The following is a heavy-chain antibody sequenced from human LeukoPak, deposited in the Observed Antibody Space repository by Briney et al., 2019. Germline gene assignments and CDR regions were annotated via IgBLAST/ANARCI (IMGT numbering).Heavy chain of an antibody. CDR1: GYTFTSYG. J-gene: IGHJ4*02. Sequence: GASVKVSCKASGYTFTSYGISWVRQAPGQGLEWMGWISAYNGNTNYAQKLQGRVTMTTDTSTSTAYMELRSLRSDDTAVYYCARAPRITMIVVIPFDYWGQGTLVTVSS. V-gene: IGHV1-18*01. CDR3: ARAPRITMIVVIPFDY. D-gene: IGHD3-22*01. CDR2: ISAYNGNT.